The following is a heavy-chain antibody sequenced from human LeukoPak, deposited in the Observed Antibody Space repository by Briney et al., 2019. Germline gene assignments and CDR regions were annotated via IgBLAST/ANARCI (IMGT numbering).Heavy chain of an antibody. CDR1: GGSISSGSYY. J-gene: IGHJ4*02. V-gene: IGHV4-61*02. Sequence: SETLSLTCTVSGGSISSGSYYRSWIRQPAGKGLEWIGRIYTSGSTNYNSSLKSRVTISVDTSKNQFSLKLSSVTAADTAVYYCARDLGYYDFWSGYSMGGYFDYWGQGTLVTVSS. D-gene: IGHD3-3*01. CDR2: IYTSGST. CDR3: ARDLGYYDFWSGYSMGGYFDY.